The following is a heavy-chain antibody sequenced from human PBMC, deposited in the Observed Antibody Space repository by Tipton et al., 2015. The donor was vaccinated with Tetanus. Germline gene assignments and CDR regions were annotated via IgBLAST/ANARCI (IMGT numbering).Heavy chain of an antibody. CDR3: TRDSHPTTGIIPS. D-gene: IGHD4-23*01. CDR2: IYSGGDT. J-gene: IGHJ5*02. CDR1: GFTVTGNY. V-gene: IGHV3-53*01. Sequence: SLRLSCAASGFTVTGNYMSWVRQAPGKGLEWVPVIYSGGDTYYADSVKGRFTISGDNSKNTLYLQMNSLRVEDTAVYYCTRDSHPTTGIIPSWGQGTLVTVSS.